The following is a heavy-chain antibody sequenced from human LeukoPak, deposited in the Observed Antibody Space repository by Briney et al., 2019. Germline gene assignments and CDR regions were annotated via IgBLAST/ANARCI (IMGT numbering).Heavy chain of an antibody. CDR1: GGSLKSYY. CDR2: IYYSGST. V-gene: IGHV4-59*01. CDR3: ARVNYDFWSGPSGGMDV. D-gene: IGHD3-3*01. Sequence: SETLSLTCSVSGGSLKSYYWSWIRQPPGKGLEWIGYIYYSGSTNYNPSLKSRVTISVDTSKNQFSLKLSSVTAADTAVYYCARVNYDFWSGPSGGMDVWGQGTTVTVSS. J-gene: IGHJ6*02.